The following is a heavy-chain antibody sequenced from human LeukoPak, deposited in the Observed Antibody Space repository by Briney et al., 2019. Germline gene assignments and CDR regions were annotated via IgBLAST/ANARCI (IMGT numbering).Heavy chain of an antibody. J-gene: IGHJ4*02. D-gene: IGHD3-10*01. V-gene: IGHV4-59*01. CDR1: GGSISSYY. Sequence: SETLSLTCTVSGGSISSYYWSWIRQPPGKGLEWIGYIYYSGSTNYNPSLKSRVTISVDTSKNQFSLKLSSVTAADTAVYYCARSDASYYYGSGRFCLDYWGQGTLVTVSS. CDR3: ARSDASYYYGSGRFCLDY. CDR2: IYYSGST.